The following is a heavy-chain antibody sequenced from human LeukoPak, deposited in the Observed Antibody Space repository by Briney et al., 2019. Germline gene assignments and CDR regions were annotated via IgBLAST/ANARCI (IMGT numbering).Heavy chain of an antibody. V-gene: IGHV3-30*18. CDR2: ISYDGSNK. D-gene: IGHD6-19*01. Sequence: PGGSLRLSCAASGFTFSSYGMHWVRQAPGKGLEWVAVISYDGSNKYYADSVKGRFTISRDNSKNTLYLQMNSLRAKDTAVYYCAKLLLAVAGDYWGQGTLVTVSS. CDR1: GFTFSSYG. CDR3: AKLLLAVAGDY. J-gene: IGHJ4*02.